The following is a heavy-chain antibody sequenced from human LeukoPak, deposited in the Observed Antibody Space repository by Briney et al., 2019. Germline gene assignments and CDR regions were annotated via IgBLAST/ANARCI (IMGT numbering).Heavy chain of an antibody. J-gene: IGHJ2*01. CDR3: ARDGDYDWYFDL. CDR1: GGSISGHY. CDR2: IYYSGST. Sequence: SETLSLTCTVSGGSISGHYGSWIRQPPGKGLEWIGYIYYSGSTNYNPSLKSRTTISLDTSKSQFSLKLNSVTAADTAVYYCARDGDYDWYFDLWGRGTLVTVSS. D-gene: IGHD4-17*01. V-gene: IGHV4-59*11.